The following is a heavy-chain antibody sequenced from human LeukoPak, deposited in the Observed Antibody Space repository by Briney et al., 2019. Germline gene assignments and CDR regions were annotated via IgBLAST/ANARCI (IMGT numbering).Heavy chain of an antibody. J-gene: IGHJ3*02. CDR2: ISSSGSTI. V-gene: IGHV3-48*03. CDR3: ASTGDAFDI. CDR1: GFTFSSYE. D-gene: IGHD3-10*01. Sequence: GGSLRLSCAASGFTFSSYEMNWVRQAPGKGLEWVSYISSSGSTIYYADSVKGRFAISRDNAKNSLYLQMNSLRAEDTAVYYCASTGDAFDIWGQGTMVAVSS.